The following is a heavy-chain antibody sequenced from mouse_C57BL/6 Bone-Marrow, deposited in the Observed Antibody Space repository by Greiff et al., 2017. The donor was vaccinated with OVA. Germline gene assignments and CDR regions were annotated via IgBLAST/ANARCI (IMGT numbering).Heavy chain of an antibody. J-gene: IGHJ1*03. Sequence: EVQLQQSGPERVKPGASVKISCKASGYTFTDYYMNWVKQSHGKSLEWIGDINPNNGGTSYNQKFKGKATLTVDKSSSTAYMELRSLTSEDSAVYYCAREVGLRRDFDVWGTGTTVTVSS. CDR3: AREVGLRRDFDV. D-gene: IGHD2-4*01. CDR2: INPNNGGT. V-gene: IGHV1-26*01. CDR1: GYTFTDYY.